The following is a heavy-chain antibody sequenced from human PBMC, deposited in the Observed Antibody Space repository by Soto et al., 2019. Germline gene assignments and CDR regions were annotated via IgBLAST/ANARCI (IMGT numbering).Heavy chain of an antibody. CDR2: IYYSGST. CDR3: ARDNWDSDYYYGMDV. CDR1: GGSISSGGYY. V-gene: IGHV4-31*03. J-gene: IGHJ6*02. D-gene: IGHD7-27*01. Sequence: PSETLSLTCTVSGGSISSGGYYWSWIRQHPGKGLEWIGYIYYSGSTYYNPSLKSRVTISVDTSKNQFSLKLSSVTAADTAVYYCARDNWDSDYYYGMDVWGQGTTVTVSS.